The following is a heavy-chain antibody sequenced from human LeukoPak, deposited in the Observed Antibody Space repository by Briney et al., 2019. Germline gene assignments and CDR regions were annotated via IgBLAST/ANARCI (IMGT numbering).Heavy chain of an antibody. CDR3: ARGGQPYYYYYMDV. CDR2: VSSSSSYI. CDR1: GFTFSSYS. V-gene: IGHV3-21*01. Sequence: PGGSLRLSCGASGFTFSSYSMNWVRQAPGKGLEWVSSVSSSSSYIYYADSVKGRFTIFRDNAKNSLYLQMNSLRAEDTAVYYCARGGQPYYYYYMDVWGKGTTVTVSS. J-gene: IGHJ6*03.